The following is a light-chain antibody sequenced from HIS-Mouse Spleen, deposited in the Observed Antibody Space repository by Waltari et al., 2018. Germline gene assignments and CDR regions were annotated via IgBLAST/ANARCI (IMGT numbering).Light chain of an antibody. CDR1: SSDVWSYNL. CDR2: EGS. CDR3: CSYAGSSTFGV. V-gene: IGLV2-23*03. J-gene: IGLJ3*02. Sequence: QSALTQPASVSGSPGQSITISCTGTSSDVWSYNLVSWYQQHPGKAPKLMIYEGSKRPSGVSNRFSGSKSGNTASLTISGLQAEDEADYYCCSYAGSSTFGVFGGGTKLTVL.